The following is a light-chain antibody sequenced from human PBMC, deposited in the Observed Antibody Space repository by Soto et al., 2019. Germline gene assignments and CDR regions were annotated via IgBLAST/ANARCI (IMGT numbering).Light chain of an antibody. CDR3: QSYDNSLSAWV. CDR1: RSNIGAGYD. CDR2: GNN. V-gene: IGLV1-40*01. Sequence: QSVLTQPPSVSGAPGQRVTISCTGSRSNIGAGYDVHWYQQLPGTAPKLLIYGNNNRPSGVPDRFSGSKSGTSASLAITGLQAEDEGDYYCQSYDNSLSAWVFGGGTKLTVL. J-gene: IGLJ3*02.